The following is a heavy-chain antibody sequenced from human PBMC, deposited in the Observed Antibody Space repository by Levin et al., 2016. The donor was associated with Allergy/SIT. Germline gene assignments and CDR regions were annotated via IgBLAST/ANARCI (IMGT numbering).Heavy chain of an antibody. CDR1: GFTFSSYA. Sequence: GESLKISCAASGFTFSSYAMHWVRQAPGKGLEWVAVISYDGSNKYYADSVKGRFTISRDNSKNTLYLQMNSLRAEDTAVYYCARDRTFLEWFGWFDPWGQGTLVTVSS. CDR3: ARDRTFLEWFGWFDP. V-gene: IGHV3-30-3*01. D-gene: IGHD3-3*01. CDR2: ISYDGSNK. J-gene: IGHJ5*02.